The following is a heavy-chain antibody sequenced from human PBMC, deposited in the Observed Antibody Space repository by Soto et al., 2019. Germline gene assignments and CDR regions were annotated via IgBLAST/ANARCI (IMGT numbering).Heavy chain of an antibody. CDR2: ISYDGSNK. Sequence: VGSLRLSCAASGFTFSSYGMHWVRQAPGKGLEWVAVISYDGSNKYYADSVKGRFTISRDNSKNTLYLQMNSLRAEDTAVYYCATYGMDVWGQGTTVTVSS. J-gene: IGHJ6*02. CDR1: GFTFSSYG. V-gene: IGHV3-30*03. CDR3: ATYGMDV.